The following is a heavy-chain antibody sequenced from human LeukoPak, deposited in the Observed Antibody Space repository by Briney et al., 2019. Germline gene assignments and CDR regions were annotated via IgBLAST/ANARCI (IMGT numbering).Heavy chain of an antibody. CDR2: IDPNSGGR. CDR1: GYTFTGHY. Sequence: ASVKISCKASGYTFTGHYMHWVRQAPGQGPEWMGWIDPNSGGRNYAQKFQGRVTTARDTSITTAYLELRSLRYDDTAVYYCAYWRGYVSGWSGPFDHWGQGTLVTVSS. V-gene: IGHV1-2*02. J-gene: IGHJ4*02. CDR3: AYWRGYVSGWSGPFDH. D-gene: IGHD6-19*01.